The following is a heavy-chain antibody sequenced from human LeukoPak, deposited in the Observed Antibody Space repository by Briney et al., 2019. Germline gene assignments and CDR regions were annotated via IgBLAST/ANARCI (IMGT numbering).Heavy chain of an antibody. V-gene: IGHV3-23*01. D-gene: IGHD6-6*01. CDR3: ARAVEGSSSGGMGLDY. Sequence: GGSLRPSCAASGFTFSSYAMSWVRQAPGKGLEWVSAISGGGGSTYYADSVKGRFTISRDYSKNTLYLQMNSLRAEDTAVYYCARAVEGSSSGGMGLDYWGQGALVTVSS. J-gene: IGHJ4*02. CDR2: ISGGGGST. CDR1: GFTFSSYA.